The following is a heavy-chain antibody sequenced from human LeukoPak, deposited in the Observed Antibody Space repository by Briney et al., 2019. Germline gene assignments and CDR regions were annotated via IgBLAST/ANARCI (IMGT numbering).Heavy chain of an antibody. J-gene: IGHJ5*02. CDR2: ISYDGSNK. D-gene: IGHD3-22*01. CDR1: GFTFSSYA. V-gene: IGHV3-30-3*01. CDR3: AREGLRSRGVYYYDSSGYEANWFDP. Sequence: GGSLRLSCAASGFTFSSYAMHWVRQAPGKGLEWVAVISYDGSNKYYADSVKGRFTISRDNSKNTLYLQMNSLRAEDTAVYYCAREGLRSRGVYYYDSSGYEANWFDPWGQGTLVTVSS.